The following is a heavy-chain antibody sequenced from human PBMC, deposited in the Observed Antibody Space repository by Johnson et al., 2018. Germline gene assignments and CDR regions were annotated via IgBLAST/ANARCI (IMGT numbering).Heavy chain of an antibody. CDR3: AKDIWDYDSSGYSGGYGMDV. CDR1: GFTCDDYA. Sequence: VQLVQSGGVVVQXGGSXRLXCAASGFTCDDYAMHRVRQAPGKGLAWVSLISCDGGSTYYADSAKGRFAISRDNSKNSLYLQMNSLRAEDTALYYCAKDIWDYDSSGYSGGYGMDVWGQGTTVTVSS. V-gene: IGHV3-43D*03. CDR2: ISCDGGST. J-gene: IGHJ6*02. D-gene: IGHD3-22*01.